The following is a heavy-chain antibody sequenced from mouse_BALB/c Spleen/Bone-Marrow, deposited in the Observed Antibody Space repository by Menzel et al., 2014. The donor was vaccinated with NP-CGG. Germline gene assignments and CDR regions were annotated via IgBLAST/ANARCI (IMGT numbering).Heavy chain of an antibody. Sequence: VQLQQSGAELAKPGASVKMSCKAPGYTFTSYWMHWVKQRPGQGLEWIGYINPSTGYTEYNQKFKDKATLTADKSSSTAYMQLSSLTSEDSAVYFCARGRFAYWGQGTLVTVSA. J-gene: IGHJ3*01. CDR1: GYTFTSYW. CDR3: ARGRFAY. V-gene: IGHV1-7*01. CDR2: INPSTGYT.